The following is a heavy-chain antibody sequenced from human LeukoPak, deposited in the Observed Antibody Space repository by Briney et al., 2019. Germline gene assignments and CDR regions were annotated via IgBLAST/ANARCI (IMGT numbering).Heavy chain of an antibody. CDR3: AREDSSGSGEDY. Sequence: GGSLRLSCADSGFTFSTFWMSWVRQAPGKGLEWVANIQQDGSEKYYVDSVKGRFTISRDNAKNSLYLQMNSLRAEDTAVYYCAREDSSGSGEDYWGQGTLVTVSS. D-gene: IGHD3-22*01. J-gene: IGHJ4*02. V-gene: IGHV3-7*01. CDR2: IQQDGSEK. CDR1: GFTFSTFW.